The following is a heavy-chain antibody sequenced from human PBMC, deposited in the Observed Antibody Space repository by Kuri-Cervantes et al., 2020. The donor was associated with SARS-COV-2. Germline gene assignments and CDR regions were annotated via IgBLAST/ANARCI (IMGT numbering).Heavy chain of an antibody. CDR1: GFIVSSNY. J-gene: IGHJ4*02. V-gene: IGHV3-53*01. D-gene: IGHD2-2*01. CDR3: ARSRYCSSTSCPGGDY. Sequence: GESLKISCAASGFIVSSNYMSWVRQAPGKGLEWVSVIYSGGSTYYADSVKGRFTISRDNSKNTLYLQMNSLRAEDTALYYCARSRYCSSTSCPGGDYWGQGTLVTVSS. CDR2: IYSGGST.